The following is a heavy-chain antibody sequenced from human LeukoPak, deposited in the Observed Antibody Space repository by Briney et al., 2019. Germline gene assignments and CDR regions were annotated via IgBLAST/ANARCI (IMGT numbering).Heavy chain of an antibody. CDR1: GGSFSGYY. CDR2: INHSGST. V-gene: IGHV4-34*01. D-gene: IGHD2-2*01. CDR3: ATVYCSRTSCLDY. J-gene: IGHJ4*02. Sequence: SETLSLTCAVYGGSFSGYYWSWIRQPPGKGLEWLGEINHSGSTNYNPSLKSRVTISVDTSNNQFSLRLGSVTAADTAVYYCATVYCSRTSCLDYWGQGTLVTVSS.